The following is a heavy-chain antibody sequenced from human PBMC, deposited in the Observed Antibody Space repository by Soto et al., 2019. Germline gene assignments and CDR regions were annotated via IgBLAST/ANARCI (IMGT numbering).Heavy chain of an antibody. J-gene: IGHJ4*02. V-gene: IGHV1-8*01. D-gene: IGHD2-15*01. CDR3: ARGGYCSGGSCYDY. CDR1: GYTFTSYD. Sequence: QVQLVQSGAEVKKPGASVKVSCKASGYTFTSYDINWVRQATGQGLEWMGWMNPNSGNTGYAQKFKGRVTMTRNTSISTDYMELSSLRSEDTAVYYCARGGYCSGGSCYDYWGQGTLVTVSS. CDR2: MNPNSGNT.